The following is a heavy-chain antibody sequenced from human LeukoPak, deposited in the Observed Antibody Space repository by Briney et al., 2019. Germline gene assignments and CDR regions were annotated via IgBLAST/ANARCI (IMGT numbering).Heavy chain of an antibody. D-gene: IGHD6-6*01. CDR3: ARDSSHYLGSSDY. J-gene: IGHJ4*02. V-gene: IGHV3-23*01. CDR2: ISESGDVT. CDR1: GFTFSSYP. Sequence: PGGSLRLSCVVSGFTFSSYPMSWVRQAPGKGLEWVSVISESGDVTHYADSMKGRFTISRDNTKNTLNLQMNGLRDEDTAIYYCARDSSHYLGSSDYWGQGALDTVSS.